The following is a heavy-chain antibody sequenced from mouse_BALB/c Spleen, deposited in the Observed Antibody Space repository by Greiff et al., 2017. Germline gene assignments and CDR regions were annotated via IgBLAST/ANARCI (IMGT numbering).Heavy chain of an antibody. CDR2: IHYSGST. CDR1: GYSITSGYS. Sequence: EVQLQQSGPDLVKPSQSLSLTCTVTGYSITSGYSWPWIRQFPGNKLEWMGYIHYSGSTNYNPSLKSRISITRDTSKNQFFLQLNSVTTEDTATYYCASAYSWFAYWGQGTLVTVSA. J-gene: IGHJ3*01. D-gene: IGHD2-10*01. CDR3: ASAYSWFAY. V-gene: IGHV3-1*02.